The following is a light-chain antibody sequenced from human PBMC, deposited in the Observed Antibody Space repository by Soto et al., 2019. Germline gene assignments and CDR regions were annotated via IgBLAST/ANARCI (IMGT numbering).Light chain of an antibody. CDR2: GAS. J-gene: IGKJ1*01. CDR1: QIVSGIY. Sequence: TRFPPTVSLSLGDGATXSCRASQIVSGIYLAWYQQKPGQAPRLLIYGASRSATGIPYRFSGIGSGTDFTLTISRLEAEDFAMYYSQHYVTWLRRFGQVSKVDI. CDR3: QHYVTWLRR. V-gene: IGKV3-20*01.